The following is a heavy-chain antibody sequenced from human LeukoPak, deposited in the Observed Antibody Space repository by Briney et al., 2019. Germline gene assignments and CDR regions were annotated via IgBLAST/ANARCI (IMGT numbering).Heavy chain of an antibody. CDR3: ARDVPVGDGYNEGYDAFDI. Sequence: ASVKVSCKASGYTFTGYYMHWVRQAPGQGLEWMGWINPNSGGTNYAQKFQGRVTITADKSTSTAYMELSSLRSEDTAVYYCARDVPVGDGYNEGYDAFDIWGQGTMVTVSS. CDR1: GYTFTGYY. J-gene: IGHJ3*02. D-gene: IGHD5-24*01. V-gene: IGHV1-2*02. CDR2: INPNSGGT.